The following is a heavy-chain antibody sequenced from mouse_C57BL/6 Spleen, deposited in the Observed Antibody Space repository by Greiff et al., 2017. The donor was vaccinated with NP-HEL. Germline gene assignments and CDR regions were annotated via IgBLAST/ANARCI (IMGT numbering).Heavy chain of an antibody. CDR1: GFNIKDDY. D-gene: IGHD1-1*01. CDR2: IDPENGDT. Sequence: VQLQQSGAELVRPGASVKLSCTASGFNIKDDYMHWVKQRPEQGLEWIGWIDPENGDTEYASKFQGKATITADTSSNTAYLQLSSLTSEDTAVYHCTTGIKGVARAYWGQGTLVTVSA. V-gene: IGHV14-4*01. J-gene: IGHJ3*01. CDR3: TTGIKGVARAY.